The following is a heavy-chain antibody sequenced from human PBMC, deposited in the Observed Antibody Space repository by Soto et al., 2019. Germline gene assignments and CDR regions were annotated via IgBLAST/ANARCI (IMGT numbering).Heavy chain of an antibody. CDR2: VYSSGST. CDR1: GGSFTNGDYY. Sequence: QVQLHESGPGLVEPSQALSLNCSVSGGSFTNGDYYWSWVRQFPGKGLEWIGNVYSSGSTSYNPSLESRLSMSIDTSKRQFSLELRSLTAADTAIYYCARGIAWSYPRGLYYFDYWGQGTLITVSS. J-gene: IGHJ4*02. CDR3: ARGIAWSYPRGLYYFDY. D-gene: IGHD3-10*01. V-gene: IGHV4-31*02.